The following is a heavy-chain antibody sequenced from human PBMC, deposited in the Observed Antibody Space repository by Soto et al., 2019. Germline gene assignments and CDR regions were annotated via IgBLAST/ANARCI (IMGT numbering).Heavy chain of an antibody. D-gene: IGHD3-10*01. V-gene: IGHV1-69*13. J-gene: IGHJ3*02. CDR3: ARDWVVRSLFDI. CDR2: IIPIFGTA. Sequence: SLKVSCKASVDAFRSYASSWVRQAPGQGLEWMGGIIPIFGTANYAQKFQGRVTITADESTSTAYMELSSLRSEDTSVYYCARDWVVRSLFDIWGQGTMVNDSS. CDR1: VDAFRSYA.